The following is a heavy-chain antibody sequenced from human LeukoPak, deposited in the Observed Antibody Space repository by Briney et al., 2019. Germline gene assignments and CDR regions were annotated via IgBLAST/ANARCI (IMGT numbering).Heavy chain of an antibody. V-gene: IGHV3-23*01. CDR3: AKYHQSSDVYRRACDV. D-gene: IGHD1-1*01. J-gene: IGHJ3*01. CDR2: SGYGGDT. CDR1: GFTFSSYT. Sequence: GGSLRLSCAASGFTFSSYTMSWVRQAPGRGLEWVSTSGYGGDTYSADSVKGRFTISRDTSKQTLYLQMNSLRAEDTAIYYCAKYHQSSDVYRRACDVSGEGTMVSVSP.